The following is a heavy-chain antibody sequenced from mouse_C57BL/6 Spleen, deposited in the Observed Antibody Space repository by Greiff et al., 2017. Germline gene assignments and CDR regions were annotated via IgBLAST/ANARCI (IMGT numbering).Heavy chain of an antibody. CDR3: ARLKGGYYAMDY. CDR1: GYTFTSYW. Sequence: QVQLQQPGAELVKPGASVKLSCKASGYTFTSYWMQWVKQRPGQGLEWIGEIDPSDSYTNYNQKFKGKATLTVDTSSSTAYMQLSSLTSEDSAVYYCARLKGGYYAMDYWGQGTSVTVSS. V-gene: IGHV1-50*01. CDR2: IDPSDSYT. J-gene: IGHJ4*01. D-gene: IGHD1-1*02.